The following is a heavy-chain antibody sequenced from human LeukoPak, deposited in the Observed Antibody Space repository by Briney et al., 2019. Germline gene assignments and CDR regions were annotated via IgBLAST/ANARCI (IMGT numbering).Heavy chain of an antibody. V-gene: IGHV3-30-3*01. J-gene: IGHJ3*02. CDR3: ARTQQYSSGGYPGAFDI. CDR1: GFTFSSYA. Sequence: GRSLRLSCAASGFTFSSYAMHWVRQAPGKGLEWVAVISYDGSNKYYADSVKGRFTISRDNSKNTLYLQMNSLRAEDTAVYYCARTQQYSSGGYPGAFDIWAKGQWSPSLQ. CDR2: ISYDGSNK. D-gene: IGHD6-19*01.